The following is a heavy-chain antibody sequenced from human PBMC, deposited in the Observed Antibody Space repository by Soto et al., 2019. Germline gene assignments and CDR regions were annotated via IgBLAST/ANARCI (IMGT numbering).Heavy chain of an antibody. V-gene: IGHV1-46*01. D-gene: IGHD3-10*01. CDR3: ATDYYGSGTYPYYHYGMDV. CDR2: INPSGGRT. J-gene: IGHJ6*02. Sequence: ASVKVSCKASGYTFTSYYMHCVRQAPGQGLEWMGIINPSGGRTTYAQKFQGRVTVTRDTSTSTVYMELNSLRSEDTAVYYCATDYYGSGTYPYYHYGMDVWGQGTTVTVSS. CDR1: GYTFTSYY.